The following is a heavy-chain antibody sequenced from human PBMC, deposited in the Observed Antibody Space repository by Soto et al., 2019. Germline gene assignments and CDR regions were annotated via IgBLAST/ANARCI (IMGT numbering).Heavy chain of an antibody. J-gene: IGHJ1*01. V-gene: IGHV1-69*13. CDR1: GGGFSSFG. CDR2: IIPVFGRP. CDR3: AREGSVYNL. Sequence: SVKVSCKASGGGFSSFGISWVRQAPGQGLEWMGGIIPVFGRPNYAQRFRGRLTITADESTNTVYLELIDLRSEDTAVYYCAREGSVYNLWGQGTQVTAPQ. D-gene: IGHD1-1*01.